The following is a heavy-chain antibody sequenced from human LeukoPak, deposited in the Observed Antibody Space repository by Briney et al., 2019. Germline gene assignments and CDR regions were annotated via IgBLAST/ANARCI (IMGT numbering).Heavy chain of an antibody. J-gene: IGHJ4*02. V-gene: IGHV3-23*01. CDR2: ISGSGGST. Sequence: PGRSLRLSCAASGFTFSSYAMSWVRQAPGKGLEWVSAISGSGGSTYYADSVKGRFTISRDNSKNTLYLQMNSLRAEDTAVYYCAKTGAFSSSGYYFDYWGQGTLVTVSS. D-gene: IGHD6-6*01. CDR1: GFTFSSYA. CDR3: AKTGAFSSSGYYFDY.